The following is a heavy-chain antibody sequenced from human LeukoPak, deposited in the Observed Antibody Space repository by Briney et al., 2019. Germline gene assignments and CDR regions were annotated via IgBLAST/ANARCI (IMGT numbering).Heavy chain of an antibody. CDR2: IYYSGST. Sequence: SETLSLTCTVSGGSISSYYWSWIRQPPGKGLEWIGYIYYSGSTNYNPSLKSRVTISVDTSKNQFSLKLSSVTAADTAVYYCARESLERFLEWLLLDYWGQGTLVTVSS. CDR3: ARESLERFLEWLLLDY. V-gene: IGHV4-59*12. D-gene: IGHD3-3*01. J-gene: IGHJ4*02. CDR1: GGSISSYY.